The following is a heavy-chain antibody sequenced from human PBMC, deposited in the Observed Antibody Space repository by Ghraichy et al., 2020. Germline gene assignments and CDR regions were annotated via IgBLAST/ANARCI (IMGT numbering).Heavy chain of an antibody. CDR3: ARLDAGGYDSFYYYFYGMDV. V-gene: IGHV4-39*01. J-gene: IGHJ6*02. CDR2: IYYSGST. CDR1: GGSISSSSYY. D-gene: IGHD5-12*01. Sequence: SETLSLTCTVSGGSISSSSYYWGWIRQPPGKGLEWIGSIYYSGSTYYNPSLKSRVTISVDTSKNQFSLGLSSVTAADTAVYYCARLDAGGYDSFYYYFYGMDVWGQGTTVTVSS.